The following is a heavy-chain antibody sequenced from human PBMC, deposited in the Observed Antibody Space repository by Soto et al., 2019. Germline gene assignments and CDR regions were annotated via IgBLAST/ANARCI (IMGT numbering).Heavy chain of an antibody. D-gene: IGHD2-2*01. CDR2: ISSSSSTI. CDR1: GFTFSSYS. J-gene: IGHJ4*02. V-gene: IGHV3-48*02. CDR3: ARDPPRFLGYCSSTSCYRPRTRNFDY. Sequence: GGSLRLSCAASGFTFSSYSMNWVRQAPGKGLEWVSYISSSSSTIYYADSVKGRFTISRDNAKNSLYLQMNSLRDEDTAVYYCARDPPRFLGYCSSTSCYRPRTRNFDYWGQGTLVTVSS.